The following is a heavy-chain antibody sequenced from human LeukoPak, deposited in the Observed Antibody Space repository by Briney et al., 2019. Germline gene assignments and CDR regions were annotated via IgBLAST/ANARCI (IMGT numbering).Heavy chain of an antibody. V-gene: IGHV4-34*01. J-gene: IGHJ4*02. Sequence: PGGSLRLSCAASGFTFSSYAMSWVRQPPGKGLEWIGEINHSGSTNYNPSLKSRVTISVDTSKNQFSLKLSSVTAADTAVYYCARGRRVRYFDYWGQGTLVTVSS. CDR2: INHSGST. CDR3: ARGRRVRYFDY. CDR1: GFTFSSYA. D-gene: IGHD3-10*01.